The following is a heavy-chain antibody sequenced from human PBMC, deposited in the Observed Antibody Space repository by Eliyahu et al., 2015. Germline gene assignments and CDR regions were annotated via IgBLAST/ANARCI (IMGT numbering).Heavy chain of an antibody. CDR3: AGPKGDRGVNFDY. V-gene: IGHV3-15*04. CDR2: IVSRADGGTT. CDR1: GCNFXNAW. Sequence: EVQLVESGGGXVKPGGSLRLSCAASGCNFXNAWMSWVRQAPGKGPECVGRIVSRADGGTTDYAAPVKGRFTISRDDSKNTLYLQMDSLETEDTAIYYCAGPKGDRGVNFDYWGQGTLVTVSS. J-gene: IGHJ4*02. D-gene: IGHD1-1*01.